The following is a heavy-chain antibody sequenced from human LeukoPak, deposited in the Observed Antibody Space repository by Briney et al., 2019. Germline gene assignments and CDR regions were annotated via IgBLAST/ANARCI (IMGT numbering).Heavy chain of an antibody. CDR3: AELGITMIGGV. CDR2: TSSSDAGT. Sequence: GGSLRLSCAASGFTLNNYAMSWVRQAPGKGLEWVSATSSSDAGTYHADSVRGRFTISRDNSKNTLYLQMNSLRAEDTAVYYCAELGITMIGGVWGKGTTVTISS. V-gene: IGHV3-23*01. CDR1: GFTLNNYA. J-gene: IGHJ6*04. D-gene: IGHD3-10*02.